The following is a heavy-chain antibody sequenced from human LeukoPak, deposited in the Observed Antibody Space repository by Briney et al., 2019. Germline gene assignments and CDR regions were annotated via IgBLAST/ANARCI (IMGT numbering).Heavy chain of an antibody. Sequence: GGSLRLSCAASGFTFSSYAMGWVRQAPGKGLEWVSAISGSGGSTYYADSVKGRFTISRDNTNNTLSLQMTSLTAGDSAIYYCAVKSRMDVWGQGTTVIVSS. V-gene: IGHV3-23*01. CDR2: ISGSGGST. CDR3: AVKSRMDV. CDR1: GFTFSSYA. J-gene: IGHJ6*02.